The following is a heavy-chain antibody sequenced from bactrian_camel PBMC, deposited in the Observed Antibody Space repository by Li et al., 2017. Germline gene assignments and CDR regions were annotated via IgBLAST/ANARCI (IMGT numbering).Heavy chain of an antibody. CDR2: LYAGFGIT. V-gene: IGHV3S40*01. J-gene: IGHJ6*01. CDR1: GFRYNSYA. CDR3: AAGEVPPGMRPVGETSSLGFGERDFDN. Sequence: VQLVESGGGSVQTGGSLTVSCKASGFRYNSYAMAWFRQAPGKEREGVAALYAGFGITYYSNSVEGRFTISQHSANTVYLQMDSLEPEDTGMYYCAAGEVPPGMRPVGETSSLGFGERDFDNWGQGTQVTVS. D-gene: IGHD6*01.